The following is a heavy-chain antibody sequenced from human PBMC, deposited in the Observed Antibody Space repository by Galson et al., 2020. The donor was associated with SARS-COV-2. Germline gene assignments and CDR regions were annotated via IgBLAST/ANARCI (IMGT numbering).Heavy chain of an antibody. V-gene: IGHV4-59*01. CDR3: ARKGQVVPAARVDY. Sequence: SETLSLTCTVSGGSISSYYWSWIRQPPGKGLEWIGYIYYSGSTNYNPSLKSRVTISVDTSKNQFSLKLSSVTAADTAVYYCARKGQVVPAARVDYWGQGTLVTVSS. D-gene: IGHD2-2*01. CDR2: IYYSGST. J-gene: IGHJ4*02. CDR1: GGSISSYY.